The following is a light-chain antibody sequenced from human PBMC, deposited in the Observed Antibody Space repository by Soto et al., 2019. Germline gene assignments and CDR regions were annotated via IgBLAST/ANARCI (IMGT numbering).Light chain of an antibody. CDR1: QSVRSN. CDR3: QQYNDSPPT. J-gene: IGKJ1*01. Sequence: EILIAQSPANLSASPGERATLSCRASQSVRSNLAWYQQRPGQAPRLLIYGASTRDTGIPARFSGSGSGTEFTLSLGRLQSEDFPVYYCQQYNDSPPTFGQGTKVDIK. CDR2: GAS. V-gene: IGKV3-15*01.